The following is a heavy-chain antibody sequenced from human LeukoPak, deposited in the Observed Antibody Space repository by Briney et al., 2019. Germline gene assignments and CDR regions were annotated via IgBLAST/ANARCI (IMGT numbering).Heavy chain of an antibody. CDR1: GFTFSDYY. Sequence: GGSLRLSCAASGFTFSDYYMSWIRQAPGKGLEWVSYISSGSTIYYADSVKGRFTISRDNAKNSLYLQTNSLRAEDTAVYYCARDGPWDTAMVNSYGMDVWGQGTTVTVS. CDR3: ARDGPWDTAMVNSYGMDV. V-gene: IGHV3-11*01. D-gene: IGHD5-18*01. CDR2: ISSGSTI. J-gene: IGHJ6*02.